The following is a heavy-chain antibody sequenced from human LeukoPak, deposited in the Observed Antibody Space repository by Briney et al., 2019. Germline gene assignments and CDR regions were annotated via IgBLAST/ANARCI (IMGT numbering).Heavy chain of an antibody. Sequence: GGSLRLSCAASGFTFSDYYMSWIRQAPGKGLEWVSYISSSGSTIYYADSVKGRFTISRENAKNSLYLKMNSLRAEDTAVYYCARECYDSSGYRFDYWGQGTLVTVSS. V-gene: IGHV3-11*01. CDR3: ARECYDSSGYRFDY. CDR1: GFTFSDYY. CDR2: ISSSGSTI. J-gene: IGHJ4*02. D-gene: IGHD3-22*01.